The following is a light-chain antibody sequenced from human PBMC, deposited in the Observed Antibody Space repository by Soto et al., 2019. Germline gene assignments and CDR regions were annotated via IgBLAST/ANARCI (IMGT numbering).Light chain of an antibody. CDR1: QSVSSN. V-gene: IGKV3-15*01. CDR3: QHYNNWLGT. J-gene: IGKJ2*01. Sequence: EIVMTQSPATLSVSPGQKVTLSCRASQSVSSNLVWYQQKPGQAPRVLIYSASNRATGIPARFSGSGSGTEFTLTISSLQSEDFAVYYCQHYNNWLGTFGQGTKLEIK. CDR2: SAS.